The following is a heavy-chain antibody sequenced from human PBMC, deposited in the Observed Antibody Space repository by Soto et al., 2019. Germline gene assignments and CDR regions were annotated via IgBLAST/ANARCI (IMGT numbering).Heavy chain of an antibody. D-gene: IGHD2-21*02. J-gene: IGHJ4*02. V-gene: IGHV3-23*01. CDR1: GFKFSDYA. CDR3: AKRESSGGDGGPSYFDS. CDR2: VSFSGNSP. Sequence: EVQLLESGGGLVQPGGALRLSCVASGFKFSDYAMTWVRQVSGKRLEWVSTVSFSGNSPYYADAVKGRFIISKDNSKNTLYLQMHSLRADDTAIYYCAKRESSGGDGGPSYFDSWGQGTLVPVSS.